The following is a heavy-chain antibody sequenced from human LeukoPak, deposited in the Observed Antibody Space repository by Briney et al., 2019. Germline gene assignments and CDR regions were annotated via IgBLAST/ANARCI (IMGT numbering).Heavy chain of an antibody. CDR2: IYTSGST. D-gene: IGHD6-13*01. CDR3: ARDRAVGMEGRDWFDP. V-gene: IGHV4-4*07. J-gene: IGHJ5*02. CDR1: GGSISSYY. Sequence: SETLSLTCTVSGGSISSYYWSWIRQPAGKGLEWIGRIYTSGSTNYNPSLKSRVTMSVDTSKNQFSLKLSSVTAADTAVYYCARDRAVGMEGRDWFDPWGQGTLVTVSS.